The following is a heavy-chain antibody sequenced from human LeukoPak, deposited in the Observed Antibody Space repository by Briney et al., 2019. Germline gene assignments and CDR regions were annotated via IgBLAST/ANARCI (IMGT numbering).Heavy chain of an antibody. D-gene: IGHD3-16*01. CDR3: ARFWDYYGMDV. Sequence: QPGRSLRLSCTASGFIFSNSGMHWVRQAPGKGLEWVAVISYDDNYKYYVDSVKGRFTISRDNSKNKLSLQMNSLRPEDSAIYYCARFWDYYGMDVWGKGTTFIVSS. V-gene: IGHV3-30*03. CDR1: GFIFSNSG. J-gene: IGHJ6*04. CDR2: ISYDDNYK.